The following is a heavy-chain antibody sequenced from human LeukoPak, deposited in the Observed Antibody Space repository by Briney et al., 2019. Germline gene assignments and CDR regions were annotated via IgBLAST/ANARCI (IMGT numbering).Heavy chain of an antibody. CDR3: ARYGNGAWLAHYSFDI. J-gene: IGHJ3*02. V-gene: IGHV3-48*04. D-gene: IGHD6-19*01. Sequence: GGSLRLSCAASGFTFSSYSMNWVRQAPGKGLEWVSYISGSSDAMYYADSVKGRFTISRDNAKNSLYLQMNSLRAEDTAVYYCARYGNGAWLAHYSFDIWGQGTMVTVSA. CDR2: ISGSSDAM. CDR1: GFTFSSYS.